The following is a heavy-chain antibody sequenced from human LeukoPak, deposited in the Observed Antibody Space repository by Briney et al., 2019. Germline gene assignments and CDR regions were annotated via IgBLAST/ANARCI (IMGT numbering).Heavy chain of an antibody. CDR1: GGSISSGGYY. D-gene: IGHD4-17*01. J-gene: IGHJ4*02. Sequence: SETLSLTCTVSGGSISSGGYYWSWIRQHPGKGLEWIGYIYYSGSTYYNPSLKSRVTISVDTSKNQFPLKLSSVTAADTAVYYCARERATVTDYWGQGTLVTVSS. CDR3: ARERATVTDY. V-gene: IGHV4-31*03. CDR2: IYYSGST.